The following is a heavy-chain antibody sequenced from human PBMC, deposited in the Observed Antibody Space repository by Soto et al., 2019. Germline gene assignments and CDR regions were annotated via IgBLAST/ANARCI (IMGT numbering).Heavy chain of an antibody. CDR1: WCTFSESS. CDR3: VKVSTFYDILTGYYSTKFFDT. CDR2: ISSDGDIT. D-gene: IGHD3-9*01. J-gene: IGHJ5*02. Sequence: PXGSLRLAFSASWCTFSESSMHWVRQAPGKGLQYVSTISSDGDITYYADSVKGRFTISRDNSKNTLYLQMNSLRPEDTAVYYCVKVSTFYDILTGYYSTKFFDTWGQGTLVTVSS. V-gene: IGHV3-64D*06.